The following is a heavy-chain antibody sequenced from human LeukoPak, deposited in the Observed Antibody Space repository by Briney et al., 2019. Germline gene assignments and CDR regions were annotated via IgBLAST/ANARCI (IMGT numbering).Heavy chain of an antibody. V-gene: IGHV3-21*01. CDR3: ASEPGHYYGSGSYYIGGY. Sequence: GGSLRLSCVASGFTFSSYRMDWVRQAPGKGLEWVSSISGTSSYIYYADSVKGRFTISRDNAKNSLCLQMNSLRAEDTAVYYCASEPGHYYGSGSYYIGGYWGQGTLVTVSS. CDR2: ISGTSSYI. CDR1: GFTFSSYR. J-gene: IGHJ4*02. D-gene: IGHD3-10*01.